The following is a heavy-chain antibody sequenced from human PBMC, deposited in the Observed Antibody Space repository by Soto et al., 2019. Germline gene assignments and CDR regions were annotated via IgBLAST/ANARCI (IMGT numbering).Heavy chain of an antibody. Sequence: EVQLVESGGGLVKPVGSLRLSCAGSGFTFSSYSMNWVRQAPGKGLEWVSSISSSSSYIDHADSVKGRFTISRDNAKNSLYLQMNSLRAEDTAVYYCARGGSYYYDSSGSLDYWGQGTLVTVSS. D-gene: IGHD3-22*01. J-gene: IGHJ4*02. V-gene: IGHV3-21*01. CDR2: ISSSSSYI. CDR1: GFTFSSYS. CDR3: ARGGSYYYDSSGSLDY.